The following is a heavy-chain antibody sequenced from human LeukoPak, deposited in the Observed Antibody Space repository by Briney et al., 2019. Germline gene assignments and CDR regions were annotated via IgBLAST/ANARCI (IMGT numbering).Heavy chain of an antibody. CDR2: ISASGGST. CDR3: ARPRGSYWYFDL. J-gene: IGHJ2*01. V-gene: IGHV3-23*01. D-gene: IGHD2-15*01. CDR1: AFTFSNYG. Sequence: PGGSLRLSCAASAFTFSNYGMSWVRQAPGKGLEWVSGISASGGSTYYADSVKGRFTISRDNSKNTLYLQINSLRDEDTAVYYCARPRGSYWYFDLWGRGTLVTVSS.